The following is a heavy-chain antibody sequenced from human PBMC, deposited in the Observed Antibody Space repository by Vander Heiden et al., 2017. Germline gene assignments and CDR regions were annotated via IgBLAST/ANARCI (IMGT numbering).Heavy chain of an antibody. J-gene: IGHJ4*02. D-gene: IGHD3-10*02. CDR3: ARDVRSVTADY. CDR2: INPNSGGT. Sequence: QVQLVQAGAEVKKPGASVKVACRAAGYTFTGYYLHWVRQAPGQGLEWMAWINPNSGGTNYAQKFQGRVTVTRDTSISTAYMELSSLRSDDTAVYYCARDVRSVTADYWGQGTLVTVSS. CDR1: GYTFTGYY. V-gene: IGHV1-2*02.